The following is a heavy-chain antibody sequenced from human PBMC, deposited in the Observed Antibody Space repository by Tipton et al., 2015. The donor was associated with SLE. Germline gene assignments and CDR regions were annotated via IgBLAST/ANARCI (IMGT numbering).Heavy chain of an antibody. D-gene: IGHD2-2*01. Sequence: TLSLTCTVSGGSISSDSYYWSWIRQPAGKGLEWIGHIYSSGSTNYNPSLKSRVTISVDTSKNQFSLKLSSVTAADTAVYYCARGSTGIVVVPAAHYYYYYMDVWGKGTTVTVSS. CDR1: GGSISSDSYY. J-gene: IGHJ6*03. V-gene: IGHV4-61*09. CDR3: ARGSTGIVVVPAAHYYYYYMDV. CDR2: IYSSGST.